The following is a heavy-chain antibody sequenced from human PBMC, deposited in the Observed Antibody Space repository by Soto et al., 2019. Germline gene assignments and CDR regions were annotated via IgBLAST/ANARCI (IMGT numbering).Heavy chain of an antibody. V-gene: IGHV3-23*01. CDR2: ISGSGGST. CDR1: GFTFSSYA. CDR3: SAAGPYYYYGMDV. Sequence: GGSLRLSCAASGFTFSSYAMSWVRQAPGKGLEWVSAISGSGGSTYYADSVKGRFTISRDNSKNTLYLQMNSLRAEDTAVYYSSAAGPYYYYGMDVWGQGTTVTVSS. J-gene: IGHJ6*02. D-gene: IGHD6-13*01.